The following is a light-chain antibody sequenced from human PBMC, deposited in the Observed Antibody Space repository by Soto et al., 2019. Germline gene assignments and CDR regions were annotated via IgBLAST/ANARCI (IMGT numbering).Light chain of an antibody. Sequence: DIQMTQSPTTVSASVGDRVTITCRASQNINTWLAWYQQKPGKAPKLLILKASTLESGVPSRFSGSGSGTEFTLTISSLQPDDLGTYYCQQYSIYWNTFGQGTKLEIK. CDR3: QQYSIYWNT. V-gene: IGKV1-5*03. CDR1: QNINTW. J-gene: IGKJ2*01. CDR2: KAS.